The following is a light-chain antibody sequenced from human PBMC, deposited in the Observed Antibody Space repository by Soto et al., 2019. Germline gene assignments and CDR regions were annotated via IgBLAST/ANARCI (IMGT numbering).Light chain of an antibody. Sequence: EIVLPQSPGTLSFPPGERATLSGRASQTVSTNYLAWYQKKPGQAPRLLIYGASKRATGIPDRYSGSGSGRDFTLTIRGLEPEDLAFYDGQQYGSSPIISVGQGTRLEIK. CDR3: QQYGSSPIIS. V-gene: IGKV3-20*01. CDR1: QTVSTNY. CDR2: GAS. J-gene: IGKJ5*01.